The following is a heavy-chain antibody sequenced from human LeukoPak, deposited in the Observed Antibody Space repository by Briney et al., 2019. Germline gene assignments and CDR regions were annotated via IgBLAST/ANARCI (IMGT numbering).Heavy chain of an antibody. J-gene: IGHJ6*03. CDR3: ARQYSGYDFHYYYYMDV. CDR2: IYYSGST. V-gene: IGHV4-39*01. CDR1: GGSISSSSYY. Sequence: PSETLSLTCIVSGGSISSSSYYWGWIRQPPGKGLEWIGSIYYSGSTYYNPSLKSRVTISVDTSKNQFSLKLSSVTAADTAVYYCARQYSGYDFHYYYYMDVWGKGTTVTISS. D-gene: IGHD5-12*01.